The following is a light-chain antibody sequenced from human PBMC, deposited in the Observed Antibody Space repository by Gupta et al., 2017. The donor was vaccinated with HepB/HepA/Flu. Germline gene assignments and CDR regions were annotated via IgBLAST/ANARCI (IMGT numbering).Light chain of an antibody. J-gene: IGLJ3*02. CDR3: NSRNSSGNLWV. CDR1: SLSNYY. CDR2: PKN. Sequence: SELTQDPAVSVVLGQTVRNTCQGDSLSNYYASWYQQKPGQAPLLVIYPKNNRPSGIPDRFSGSNSGNTASLTIAGTQAEDEADYYCNSRNSSGNLWVFGEGTKLTVL. V-gene: IGLV3-19*01.